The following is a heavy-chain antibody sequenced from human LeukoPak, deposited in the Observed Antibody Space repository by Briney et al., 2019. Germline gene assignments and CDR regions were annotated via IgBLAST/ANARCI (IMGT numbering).Heavy chain of an antibody. CDR3: ARSYSNYDWFDP. Sequence: ASVKVSCKASGYTFTSYYIHWVRQAPGQGLEWMGIISPSGGSTSYAQKSQGRVTMTRDTSTSTVYMELSSLRSEDTAVYYCARSYSNYDWFDPWGQGTLVTVSS. CDR1: GYTFTSYY. J-gene: IGHJ5*02. V-gene: IGHV1-46*01. D-gene: IGHD4-11*01. CDR2: ISPSGGST.